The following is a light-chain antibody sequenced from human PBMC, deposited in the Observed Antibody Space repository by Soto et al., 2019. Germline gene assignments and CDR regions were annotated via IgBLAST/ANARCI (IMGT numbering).Light chain of an antibody. V-gene: IGKV1-39*01. Sequence: DIQMTQSPSYLSASVGDRVTITCRASQSISSYLNWYQQKPGKAPKLLIYAASSLQSGVPSRFSGSGSGTDFTLTISSLQPEDFATYYCQQSYSTPSVTFGQGTKVEIK. J-gene: IGKJ1*01. CDR1: QSISSY. CDR2: AAS. CDR3: QQSYSTPSVT.